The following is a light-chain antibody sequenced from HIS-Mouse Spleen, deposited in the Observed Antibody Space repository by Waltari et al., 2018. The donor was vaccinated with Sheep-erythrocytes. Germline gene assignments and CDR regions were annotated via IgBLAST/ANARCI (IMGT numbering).Light chain of an antibody. V-gene: IGLV2-11*01. CDR3: CSYAGSYTVV. Sequence: QSALTQPRSVSGSPGQSVTISCTGTSRDVGGYNYVSWYQQHPGKAPKPMIYAVSKRPSGVPDRVSGSKAGNTASLTISGLQAEDEADYYCCSYAGSYTVVFGGGTKLTVL. J-gene: IGLJ2*01. CDR1: SRDVGGYNY. CDR2: AVS.